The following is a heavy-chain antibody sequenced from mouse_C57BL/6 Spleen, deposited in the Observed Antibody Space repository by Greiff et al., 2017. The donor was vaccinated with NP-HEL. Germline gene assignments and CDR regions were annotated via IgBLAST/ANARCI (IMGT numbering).Heavy chain of an antibody. J-gene: IGHJ4*01. CDR3: AREGSDYAMDY. CDR1: GYTFTNYW. Sequence: VKLQESGAELVRPGTSVKMSCKASGYTFTNYWIGWAKQRPGHGLEWIGDIYPGGGYTNYNEKFKGKATLTADKSSSTAYMQFSSLTSEDSAIYYCAREGSDYAMDYWGQGTSVTVSS. D-gene: IGHD1-1*02. V-gene: IGHV1-63*01. CDR2: IYPGGGYT.